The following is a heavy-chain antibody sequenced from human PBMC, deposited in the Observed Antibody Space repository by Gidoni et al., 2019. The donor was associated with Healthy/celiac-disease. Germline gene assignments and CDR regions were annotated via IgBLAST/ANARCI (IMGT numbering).Heavy chain of an antibody. D-gene: IGHD5-12*01. CDR2: ISSSGSTI. Sequence: EVQLVESGGGLVKPGGSLRLSCAASGFTFSSYSMNWVRQAPGKGLECVSSISSSGSTIYYADSVKGRFTISRDNAKNSLYLQMNSLRAEDTAVYYCARDRRAGGYRVDYWGQGTLVTVSS. CDR3: ARDRRAGGYRVDY. CDR1: GFTFSSYS. J-gene: IGHJ4*02. V-gene: IGHV3-21*01.